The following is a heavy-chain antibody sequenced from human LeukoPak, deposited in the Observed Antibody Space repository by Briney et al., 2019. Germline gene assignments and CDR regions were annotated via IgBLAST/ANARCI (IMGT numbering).Heavy chain of an antibody. V-gene: IGHV1-2*02. CDR1: GYTFTDYY. J-gene: IGHJ4*02. CDR3: ASAGNEYGVCIVDY. Sequence: ASVKVSCKASGYTFTDYYMHWVRQAPGQGLEWMGWINPNSGGTNYAQKFQGRVTMARDTSISTAYMELSRLRADDTAVYYCASAGNEYGVCIVDYWGQGTLVTVSS. D-gene: IGHD2-8*01. CDR2: INPNSGGT.